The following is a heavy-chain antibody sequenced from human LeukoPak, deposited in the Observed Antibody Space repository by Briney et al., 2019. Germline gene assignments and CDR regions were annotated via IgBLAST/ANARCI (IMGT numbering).Heavy chain of an antibody. CDR1: GYTFTGYY. J-gene: IGHJ4*02. CDR3: ARASGGGSYPNLDY. D-gene: IGHD1-26*01. V-gene: IGHV1-2*02. Sequence: ASVKVSCKASGYTFTGYYMHWVRQAPGQGLEWMGWINPNSGGTNYAQKFQGRVTMTRDTSISTAYMELSRLRSDDTAVYYCARASGGGSYPNLDYWGQGTLVTVSS. CDR2: INPNSGGT.